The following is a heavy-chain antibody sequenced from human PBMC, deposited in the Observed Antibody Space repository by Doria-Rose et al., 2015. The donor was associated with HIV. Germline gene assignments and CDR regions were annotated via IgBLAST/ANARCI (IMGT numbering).Heavy chain of an antibody. CDR3: ARERVESDYYYYGMDV. V-gene: IGHV3-48*03. CDR2: ITSSDTAI. Sequence: SSYEMNWVRQAPGKGLEWVSYITSSDTAIFYADSVKGRFTISRDNAKNSLYLQMNSLRIEDTAVYYCARERVESDYYYYGMDVWGQGTTVIVSS. CDR1: SSYE. D-gene: IGHD3-3*01. J-gene: IGHJ6*02.